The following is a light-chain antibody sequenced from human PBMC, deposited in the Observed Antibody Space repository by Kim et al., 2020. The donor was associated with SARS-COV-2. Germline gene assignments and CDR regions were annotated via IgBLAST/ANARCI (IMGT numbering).Light chain of an antibody. CDR2: DAS. J-gene: IGKJ5*01. Sequence: DIQMTQSPSTLSASVGDRVTISCRASQSISIWLAWYHQKPGKAPKLLIYDASSLESGVPSRFSGSGSTTEFTLTISSLQPDDFATYYCQQYYSSPITFGQGTRLETK. CDR3: QQYYSSPIT. CDR1: QSISIW. V-gene: IGKV1-5*01.